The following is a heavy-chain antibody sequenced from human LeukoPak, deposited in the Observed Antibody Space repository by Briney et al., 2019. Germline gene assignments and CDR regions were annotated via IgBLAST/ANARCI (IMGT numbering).Heavy chain of an antibody. CDR2: ISAYNGNT. V-gene: IGHV1-18*01. CDR1: GYTFTSYG. D-gene: IGHD3-3*01. Sequence: ASVKVSCKASGYTFTSYGISWVRQAPGQGLEWMGWISAYNGNTNYAQKLQGRVTVTTDTSTSTAYMELRSLRSDDTAVYYCARAPARDEFGVVTPWGQGTLVTVSS. J-gene: IGHJ5*02. CDR3: ARAPARDEFGVVTP.